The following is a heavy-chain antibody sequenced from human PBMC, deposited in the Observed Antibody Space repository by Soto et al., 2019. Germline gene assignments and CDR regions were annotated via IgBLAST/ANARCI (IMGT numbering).Heavy chain of an antibody. V-gene: IGHV4-59*01. Sequence: ETLSLTCTVSGGSISSYYWSWIRQPPGKGLEWIGYIYYSGSTNYNPSLKSRVTISVDTSKNQFSLKLSSVTAADTAVYYCARGFYYYDSSAYFDYWGQGTLVTVSS. J-gene: IGHJ4*02. D-gene: IGHD3-22*01. CDR1: GGSISSYY. CDR3: ARGFYYYDSSAYFDY. CDR2: IYYSGST.